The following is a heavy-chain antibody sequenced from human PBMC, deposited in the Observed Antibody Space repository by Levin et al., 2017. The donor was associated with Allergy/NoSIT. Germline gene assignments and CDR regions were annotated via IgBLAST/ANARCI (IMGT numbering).Heavy chain of an antibody. V-gene: IGHV3-7*04. CDR2: IKQDGTEK. CDR3: ARNWRSAFDI. Sequence: SCAASGFTFSSYWMSWVRQAPGKGLEWVANIKQDGTEKFYVDSVKGRFTISKDNAKNSVDLQMTSLRVEDSAVYYCARNWRSAFDIWGQGTMVTVSS. CDR1: GFTFSSYW. J-gene: IGHJ3*02. D-gene: IGHD2-8*02.